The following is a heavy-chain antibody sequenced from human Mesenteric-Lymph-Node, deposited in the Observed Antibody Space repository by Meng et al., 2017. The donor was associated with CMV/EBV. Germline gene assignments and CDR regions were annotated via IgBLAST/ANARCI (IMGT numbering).Heavy chain of an antibody. CDR1: GYTFTSYG. CDR3: AREMRIQLGYYYYGMDV. V-gene: IGHV1-18*01. CDR2: ISAYNGNT. Sequence: ASVKVSCKASGYTFTSYGISWVRQAPGQGLEWMGWISAYNGNTNYAQKLQGRVTMTTDTSTSTAYMELRSLRSDDTAVYYCAREMRIQLGYYYYGMDVWGQGTTVTVSS. J-gene: IGHJ6*02. D-gene: IGHD1-1*01.